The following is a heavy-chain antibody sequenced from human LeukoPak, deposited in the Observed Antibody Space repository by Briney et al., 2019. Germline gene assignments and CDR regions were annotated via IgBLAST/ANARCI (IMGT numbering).Heavy chain of an antibody. Sequence: ASVKVSCKASGYTFTNFDNNWVRQATGQGLEWMGWMNPNTGNAGYAQKFQDRVTITWDASRSTAYMDLSSLRSEDTAVYYCARVGYSTSYEYWGQGTLITVSS. V-gene: IGHV1-8*03. J-gene: IGHJ4*02. CDR3: ARVGYSTSYEY. D-gene: IGHD4-11*01. CDR2: MNPNTGNA. CDR1: GYTFTNFD.